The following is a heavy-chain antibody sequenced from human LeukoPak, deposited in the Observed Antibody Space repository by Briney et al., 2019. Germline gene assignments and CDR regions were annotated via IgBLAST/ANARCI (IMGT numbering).Heavy chain of an antibody. J-gene: IGHJ1*01. D-gene: IGHD3-10*01. CDR3: ARQGSGSYLEYFQH. CDR2: ISYDGSNK. CDR1: GFTFSSYA. V-gene: IGHV3-30*04. Sequence: GGSLRLSCAASGFTFSSYARHWVRQAPGKGREWVPVISYDGSNKYYADSVKGRFTISRDNSKNTLYLQMNSLRAEDTAVYYCARQGSGSYLEYFQHWGQGTLVTVSS.